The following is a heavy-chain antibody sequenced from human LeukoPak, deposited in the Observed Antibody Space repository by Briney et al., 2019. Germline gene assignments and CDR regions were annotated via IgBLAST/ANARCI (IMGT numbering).Heavy chain of an antibody. Sequence: GASVKVSCKASGYTFTSYGISWVRQAPGQGLEWMGWISAYNGNTNYAQKLQGRLTMTTDTSTSTAYMELGSLRSDDTAVYYCARTFLERITMIVVVSLPDYWGQGTLVTVSS. V-gene: IGHV1-18*01. CDR3: ARTFLERITMIVVVSLPDY. D-gene: IGHD3-22*01. CDR1: GYTFTSYG. CDR2: ISAYNGNT. J-gene: IGHJ4*02.